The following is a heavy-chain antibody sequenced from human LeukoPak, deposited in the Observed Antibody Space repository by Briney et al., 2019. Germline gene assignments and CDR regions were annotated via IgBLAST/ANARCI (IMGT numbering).Heavy chain of an antibody. J-gene: IGHJ4*02. Sequence: GGSLRLSCAACGFTFSSYAMSWVRQAPGKGLEWVSAISGSGGSTYYADTVKGRFTISRDNSKNTLYLQMNSLRAEDTAVYYCAKDISISIVVVSWGQGTLVTVSS. CDR2: ISGSGGST. CDR1: GFTFSSYA. CDR3: AKDISISIVVVS. V-gene: IGHV3-23*01. D-gene: IGHD3-22*01.